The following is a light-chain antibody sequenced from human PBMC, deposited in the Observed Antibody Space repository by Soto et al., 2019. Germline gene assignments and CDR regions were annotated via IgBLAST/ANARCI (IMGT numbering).Light chain of an antibody. CDR2: AAS. CDR1: QGINYY. Sequence: IQMSPSPSLLAASVGDPVTVTCRASQGINYYLAWFQHQPGKVPKRLIYAASDLESGVPSRFSGSGSGTEFTLTISSLQPEDFATYYCQQSYSTPITFGQGTRLEIK. J-gene: IGKJ5*01. V-gene: IGKV1-17*03. CDR3: QQSYSTPIT.